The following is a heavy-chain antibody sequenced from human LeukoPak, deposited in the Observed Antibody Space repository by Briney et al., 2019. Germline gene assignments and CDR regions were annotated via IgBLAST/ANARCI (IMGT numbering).Heavy chain of an antibody. CDR1: GYTFTSYG. J-gene: IGHJ4*02. V-gene: IGHV1-18*01. D-gene: IGHD2-15*01. Sequence: GASVKVSCKASGYTFTSYGISWVRQAPGQGLEWMGWISGDNGNTNYAQNLQGRVTMTTDTSTSTAYMELRSLRYDDTAVYYCARDRSGARGGSCDYWGQGTLVTVSS. CDR2: ISGDNGNT. CDR3: ARDRSGARGGSCDY.